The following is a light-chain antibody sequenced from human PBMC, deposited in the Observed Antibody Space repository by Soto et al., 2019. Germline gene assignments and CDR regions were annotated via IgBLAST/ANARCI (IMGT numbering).Light chain of an antibody. Sequence: DIQMTQSPSTLSASVGDTVTVTCRASQSVSGWLAWYQQKPGAAPKLVIYDAYAMPRGVPSRFSGSGSGTKFTLTIASRQPDDFATYYCQRYTNTNSPWMFGQGTKVDI. J-gene: IGKJ1*01. CDR2: DAY. CDR3: QRYTNTNSPWM. V-gene: IGKV1-5*01. CDR1: QSVSGW.